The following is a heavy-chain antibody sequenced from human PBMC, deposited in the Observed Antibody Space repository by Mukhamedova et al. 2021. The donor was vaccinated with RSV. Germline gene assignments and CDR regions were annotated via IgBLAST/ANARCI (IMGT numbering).Heavy chain of an antibody. D-gene: IGHD6-13*01. J-gene: IGHJ4*02. CDR3: ARHGTSISRWADY. V-gene: IGHV5-51*01. Sequence: SPSFQGQVTISADKSISTAYMQWSSLEAPDTAMYYCARHGTSISRWADYWGQGTLVTVSS.